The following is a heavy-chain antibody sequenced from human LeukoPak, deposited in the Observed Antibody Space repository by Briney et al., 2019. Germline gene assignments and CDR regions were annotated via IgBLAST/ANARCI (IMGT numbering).Heavy chain of an antibody. Sequence: AGRSLRRSCAASGFSFSTYGMHWVRQAPGKGLEWVAVIWYDGNTKYYADSVKGRFTISRDKSKDTLYLQINSLKPEDTAVYYCARGEAFHYDSSGYPDYWGQGTLVTVSS. CDR2: IWYDGNTK. CDR1: GFSFSTYG. V-gene: IGHV3-33*01. CDR3: ARGEAFHYDSSGYPDY. D-gene: IGHD3-22*01. J-gene: IGHJ4*02.